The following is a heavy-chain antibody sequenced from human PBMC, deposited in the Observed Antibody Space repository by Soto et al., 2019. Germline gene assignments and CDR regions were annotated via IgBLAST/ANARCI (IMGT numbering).Heavy chain of an antibody. V-gene: IGHV3-21*01. CDR2: ISSSSSYI. J-gene: IGHJ4*02. CDR1: GFTFSSYS. CDR3: AREAYYYDSSGYPDY. D-gene: IGHD3-22*01. Sequence: EVQLVESGGGLVKPGGSLRLSCAASGFTFSSYSMNWVRQAPGKGLEWVSSISSSSSYIYYADSVKGRFTISRDNAKNSLYLQMNSLRAEDTAVYYCAREAYYYDSSGYPDYWGQGTLVTVSS.